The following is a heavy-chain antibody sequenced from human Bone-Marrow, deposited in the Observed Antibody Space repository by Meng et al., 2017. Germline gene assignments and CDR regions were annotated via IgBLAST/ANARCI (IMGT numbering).Heavy chain of an antibody. CDR3: ARDRNDYGSHYFDY. J-gene: IGHJ4*02. CDR2: IYHSGST. D-gene: IGHD4-17*01. V-gene: IGHV4-31*03. CDR1: GGSISSGGYY. Sequence: QVQLQESGPGLVKPSQTLSLTCTVSGGSISSGGYYWSWIRQHPGKGLEWIGYIYHSGSTYYNPSLKSRVTISVDTSKNQFSPKLSSVTAADTAVYYCARDRNDYGSHYFDYWGQGTLVTVSS.